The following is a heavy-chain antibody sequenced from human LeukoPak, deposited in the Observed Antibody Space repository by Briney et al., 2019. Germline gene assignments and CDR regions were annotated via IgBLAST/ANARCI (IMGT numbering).Heavy chain of an antibody. V-gene: IGHV1-2*02. J-gene: IGHJ5*02. CDR1: GYTFIGYY. D-gene: IGHD3-16*01. Sequence: ASVKVSCKASGYTFIGYYMHSVRQAPGQGLEWMGWINPNSGSTNYAQKFQGRVTMTRDTSSSTAYMELSRLRVDDTAVYYCVRDDYVWGSSRINWFDPWGQGTLVTVSS. CDR2: INPNSGST. CDR3: VRDDYVWGSSRINWFDP.